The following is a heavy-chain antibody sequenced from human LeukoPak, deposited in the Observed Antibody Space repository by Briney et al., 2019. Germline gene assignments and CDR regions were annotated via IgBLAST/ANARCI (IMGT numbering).Heavy chain of an antibody. V-gene: IGHV1-2*02. Sequence: GASVKVSCKASGYTFTGYYMHWGRQAPGQGLELKGWINPNSGGTNYEQEFQGRGSITRDASISKAHMELSRLRSDDTAVDYCTIWFGELSLTFDYWGQGTLVTVSS. CDR3: TIWFGELSLTFDY. J-gene: IGHJ4*02. D-gene: IGHD3-10*01. CDR2: INPNSGGT. CDR1: GYTFTGYY.